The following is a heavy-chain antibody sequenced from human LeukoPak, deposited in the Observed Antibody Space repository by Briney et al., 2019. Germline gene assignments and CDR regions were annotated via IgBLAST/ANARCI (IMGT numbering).Heavy chain of an antibody. CDR2: IYSGGST. CDR1: GFTVSSNY. J-gene: IGHJ3*02. CDR3: ARDEVALLQAFDI. V-gene: IGHV3-66*01. Sequence: QPGGSLRLSCAASGFTVSSNYMSWVRQAPGKGLEWVSVIYSGGSTYYADSVKGRFTISRDNSKNTLYLQMNSLRAEDTAVYYCARDEVALLQAFDIWGQGTMVTVSS.